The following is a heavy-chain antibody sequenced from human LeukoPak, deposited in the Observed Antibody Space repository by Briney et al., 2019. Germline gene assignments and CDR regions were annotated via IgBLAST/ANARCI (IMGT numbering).Heavy chain of an antibody. CDR3: AKSDCGATGCKLLNY. J-gene: IGHJ4*02. V-gene: IGHV3-23*01. CDR1: GFTFNNYA. D-gene: IGHD2-21*01. Sequence: GGSLRLSCAASGFTFNNYAMSWVRQAPGKGLEWVSAINGGGDATKYADSVKGRFTISRDNSKNTLSLQLSSLRAEDTAIYYCAKSDCGATGCKLLNYWGQGTVVTVSS. CDR2: INGGGDAT.